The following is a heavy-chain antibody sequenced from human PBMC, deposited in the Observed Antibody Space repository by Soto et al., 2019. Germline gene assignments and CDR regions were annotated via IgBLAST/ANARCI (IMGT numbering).Heavy chain of an antibody. CDR1: GFTFSSYS. Sequence: GGSLRLSCAASGFTFSSYSMNWVRQAPGKGLEWVSSISSSSSYIYYADSVKGRFTISRDNAKNSLYLQMNSLRAEDTAVYYCARDKYHYGSGSYFSDYWGQGTLVTVSS. J-gene: IGHJ4*02. CDR2: ISSSSSYI. D-gene: IGHD3-10*01. CDR3: ARDKYHYGSGSYFSDY. V-gene: IGHV3-21*01.